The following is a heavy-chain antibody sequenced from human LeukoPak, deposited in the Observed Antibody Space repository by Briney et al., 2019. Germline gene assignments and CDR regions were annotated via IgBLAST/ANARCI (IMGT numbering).Heavy chain of an antibody. V-gene: IGHV3-23*01. CDR3: AKDHDSSGYYYPYYFDY. D-gene: IGHD3-22*01. CDR1: GFTFSSYG. Sequence: GGSLRLSCAASGFTFSSYGMSWVRQAPGKGLEWVSAISGSGGSTYYADSVKGRFTISRDNSKNTLYLQMYSLRAEDTAVYYCAKDHDSSGYYYPYYFDYWGQGTLVTVSS. J-gene: IGHJ4*02. CDR2: ISGSGGST.